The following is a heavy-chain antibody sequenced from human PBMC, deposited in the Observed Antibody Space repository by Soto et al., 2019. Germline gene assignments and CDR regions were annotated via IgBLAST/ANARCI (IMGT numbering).Heavy chain of an antibody. CDR2: INSDGSST. CDR1: GFTFSSYW. Sequence: EVQLVESGGGLVQPGESLRLSCAASGFTFSSYWMHWVRQAPGKGLVWVSRINSDGSSTSYAGSVKGRFTISRDNAKKTLYLQMNRLRAEDTAVYYCVRRSLVVAAATREDYWGQGTLVTVSS. D-gene: IGHD2-15*01. V-gene: IGHV3-74*01. J-gene: IGHJ4*02. CDR3: VRRSLVVAAATREDY.